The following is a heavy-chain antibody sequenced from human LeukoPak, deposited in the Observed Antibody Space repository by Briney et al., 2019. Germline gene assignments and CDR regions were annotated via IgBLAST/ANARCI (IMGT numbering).Heavy chain of an antibody. CDR1: GYTFTGYY. Sequence: GASVKVSCKASGYTFTGYYMHWVRQAPGQGLEWMGYIYPNTGATKYAQKSQGRVTMTRDTSISTAYMELSGLRSDDTAVYYCGTLLSNGPFDYWGPGSLVTVSS. J-gene: IGHJ4*02. CDR2: IYPNTGAT. CDR3: GTLLSNGPFDY. V-gene: IGHV1-2*02.